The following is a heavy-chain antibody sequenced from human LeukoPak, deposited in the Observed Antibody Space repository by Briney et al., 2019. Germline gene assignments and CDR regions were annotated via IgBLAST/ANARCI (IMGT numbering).Heavy chain of an antibody. Sequence: ASVKVSCKASGYTFTSYGISWVRQAPGQGLEWMGWISAYNGNTNYAQKLQGRVTMTTDTSTSTAYMELRSLRSDDTAVYYCARVGYSSGWYFVRGHIGAFDIWGQGTMVTVSS. D-gene: IGHD6-19*01. CDR3: ARVGYSSGWYFVRGHIGAFDI. J-gene: IGHJ3*02. V-gene: IGHV1-18*01. CDR1: GYTFTSYG. CDR2: ISAYNGNT.